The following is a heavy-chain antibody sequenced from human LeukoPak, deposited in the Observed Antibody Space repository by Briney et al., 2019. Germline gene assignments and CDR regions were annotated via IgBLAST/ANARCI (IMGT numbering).Heavy chain of an antibody. CDR1: GFTFSSYA. J-gene: IGHJ4*02. V-gene: IGHV3-23*01. Sequence: GGSLRLSCAASGFTFSSYAMNWVRQAPGKGLEWVSAISGSGTSIYYADSVKGRFTISRDNSNNTLHLQMNSLRAEDTALYYCAKDVSPSRGSSSWTIDYWGQGTLVTVSS. CDR3: AKDVSPSRGSSSWTIDY. CDR2: ISGSGTSI. D-gene: IGHD6-13*01.